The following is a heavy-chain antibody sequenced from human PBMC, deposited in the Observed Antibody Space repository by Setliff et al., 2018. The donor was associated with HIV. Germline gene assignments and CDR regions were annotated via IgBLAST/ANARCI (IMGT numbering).Heavy chain of an antibody. CDR1: GASISTGEYY. CDR2: IYHTGGT. D-gene: IGHD3-22*01. J-gene: IGHJ4*02. Sequence: SETLSLTCSVSGASISTGEYYWSWVRQYPGRGLEWIGYIYHTGGTSYNPSLRSRLSVSLDTSRNQFSLKLTSVTAADTAIYYCARVIQSSSFPFECWGQGALVTVSS. CDR3: ARVIQSSSFPFEC. V-gene: IGHV4-30-4*01.